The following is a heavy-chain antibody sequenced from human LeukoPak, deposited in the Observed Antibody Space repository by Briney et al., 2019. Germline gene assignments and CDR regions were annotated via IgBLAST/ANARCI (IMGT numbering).Heavy chain of an antibody. J-gene: IGHJ4*02. CDR1: GFTFSDYD. Sequence: AGGSLRLSCSASGFTFSDYDMNWVRQAQGKGLEWVSSISGLSTHIYYGDSVKGRFSISRDNAKNSVYLQMNSLGVEDTAIYYCGRAFPPLRTSSAGDLWGQGILVTVSS. V-gene: IGHV3-69-1*02. D-gene: IGHD3-16*01. CDR2: ISGLSTHI. CDR3: GRAFPPLRTSSAGDL.